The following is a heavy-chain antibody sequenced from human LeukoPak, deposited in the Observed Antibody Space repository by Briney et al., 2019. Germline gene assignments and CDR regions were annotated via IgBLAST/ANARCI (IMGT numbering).Heavy chain of an antibody. D-gene: IGHD2-15*01. Sequence: ASVKVSCKASGYTFTSYGIIWVRQAPGQGLEWMGRIIPILGIANYAQKFQGRVTITADKSTSTAYMELSSLRSEDTAVYYCATRPGHCSGGSCYFGSWGQGTLVTVSS. CDR3: ATRPGHCSGGSCYFGS. CDR1: GYTFTSYG. J-gene: IGHJ4*02. CDR2: IIPILGIA. V-gene: IGHV1-69*04.